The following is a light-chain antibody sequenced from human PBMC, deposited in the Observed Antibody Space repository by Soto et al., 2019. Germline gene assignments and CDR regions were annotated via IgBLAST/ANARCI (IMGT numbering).Light chain of an antibody. CDR2: AAS. CDR3: QQYDDLPIT. Sequence: DIQMTQSPSSLSASVGDGVTITCRASQSISPYLSWYQQKPGKAPKLLIYAASRLQSGVPSRFSGSGSGTHFTLTISSLHPEAVATYYCQQYDDLPITFGQGTRLEIK. J-gene: IGKJ5*01. V-gene: IGKV1-39*01. CDR1: QSISPY.